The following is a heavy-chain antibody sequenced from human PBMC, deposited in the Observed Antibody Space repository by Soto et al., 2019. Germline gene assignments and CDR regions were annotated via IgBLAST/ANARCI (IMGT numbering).Heavy chain of an antibody. CDR1: GGSISSGGYY. D-gene: IGHD3-16*01. V-gene: IGHV4-31*02. CDR3: ARDGFGFYAFDI. Sequence: SETLSLTWTVSGGSISSGGYYWSWIRQHPGKGLEWIGYIYYSGTTDYNPSVKSRVTISLDTSKKQFSLKLSSVNAADTAVYYCARDGFGFYAFDIWGQGTMVTVSS. CDR2: IYYSGTT. J-gene: IGHJ3*02.